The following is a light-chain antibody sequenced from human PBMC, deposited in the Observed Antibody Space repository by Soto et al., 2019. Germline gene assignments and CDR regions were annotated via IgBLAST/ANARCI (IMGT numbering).Light chain of an antibody. J-gene: IGLJ2*01. CDR3: QTWDTGARVV. V-gene: IGLV4-69*01. CDR1: SGHSSYA. CDR2: LSSDGSH. Sequence: QLLLTQSPFASASLGASGKLTSTLSSGHSSYAIAWHQQQPEKGPRYLMKLSSDGSHSKGDGIPDRFSGSSSGAERYLTISSLQSEDEADYYCQTWDTGARVVFGGGTKVTVL.